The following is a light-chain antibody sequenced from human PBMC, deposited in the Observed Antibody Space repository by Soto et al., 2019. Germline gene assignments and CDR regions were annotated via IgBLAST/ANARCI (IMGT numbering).Light chain of an antibody. CDR2: EVV. Sequence: QSVLTQPASVSGSPGQSITISCTGTSSDVGGYNYVSWYQQHPGKAPKLMIYEVVNRPSGVSNRFSGSRSGNTASLTISGLQAEDEAEYYCNSYTSSTTFVFGTGTKLTVL. V-gene: IGLV2-14*01. CDR3: NSYTSSTTFV. J-gene: IGLJ1*01. CDR1: SSDVGGYNY.